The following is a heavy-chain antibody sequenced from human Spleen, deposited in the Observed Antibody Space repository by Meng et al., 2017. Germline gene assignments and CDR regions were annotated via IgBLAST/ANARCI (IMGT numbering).Heavy chain of an antibody. J-gene: IGHJ4*02. Sequence: QVQRQQWGEGLLKPLEPLALTCVVSGGSFSDYYWSWIRQPPGKGLEWIGEINHSGSTNYNPSLESRATISVDTSQNNLSLKLSSVTAADSAVYYCARGPTTMAHDFDYWGQGTLVTVSS. CDR2: INHSGST. CDR1: GGSFSDYY. CDR3: ARGPTTMAHDFDY. D-gene: IGHD4-11*01. V-gene: IGHV4-34*01.